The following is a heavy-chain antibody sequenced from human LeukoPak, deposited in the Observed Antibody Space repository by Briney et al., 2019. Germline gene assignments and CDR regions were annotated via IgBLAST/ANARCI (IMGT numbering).Heavy chain of an antibody. CDR3: ARDSVGYGSGSKNLRDY. CDR2: ISSSSSTI. J-gene: IGHJ4*02. V-gene: IGHV3-48*02. CDR1: GFTFSSYS. Sequence: GGSLRLSCAASGFTFSSYSMNWVRQAPGKGLEWVSYISSSSSTIYYADSVKGRFTISRDNAKNSLYLQMNSLRDEDTAVYYCARDSVGYGSGSKNLRDYWGQGTLVTVSS. D-gene: IGHD3-10*01.